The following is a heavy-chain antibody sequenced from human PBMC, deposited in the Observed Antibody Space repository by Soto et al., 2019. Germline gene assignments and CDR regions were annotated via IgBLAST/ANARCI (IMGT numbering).Heavy chain of an antibody. Sequence: SETLSLTCTVSGGSISSYYWSWIRQPPGKGLEWIGYIYYSGSTNYNPSLKSRVTISVDTSKIQFSLKLSSVTAADTAVYYCARDKTGYSSGWYNWFDPWGQGTLVTVSS. D-gene: IGHD6-19*01. CDR1: GGSISSYY. V-gene: IGHV4-59*01. CDR3: ARDKTGYSSGWYNWFDP. CDR2: IYYSGST. J-gene: IGHJ5*02.